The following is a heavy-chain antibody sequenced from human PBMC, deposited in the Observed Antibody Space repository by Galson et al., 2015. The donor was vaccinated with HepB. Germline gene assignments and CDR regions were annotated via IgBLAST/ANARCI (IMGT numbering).Heavy chain of an antibody. CDR3: ARGCNDYGCPPSY. V-gene: IGHV3-33*01. Sequence: SLRLSCAASGFTFDAYGIHWVRQAPGKGLGWVAAISYDGHKKYHSDSVKARFTISRDNSKNTVYLQMNGLRVEETAVYFCARGCNDYGCPPSYWGRGSLVTVSS. D-gene: IGHD4-17*01. CDR2: ISYDGHKK. J-gene: IGHJ4*02. CDR1: GFTFDAYG.